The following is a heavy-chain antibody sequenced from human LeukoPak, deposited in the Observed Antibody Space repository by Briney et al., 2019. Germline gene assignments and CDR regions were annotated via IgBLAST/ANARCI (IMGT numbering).Heavy chain of an antibody. CDR3: ARESRGRSKIDY. J-gene: IGHJ4*02. V-gene: IGHV3-7*01. CDR1: GFTFSNYW. D-gene: IGHD4-17*01. CDR2: IKKDGSEK. Sequence: GGSLRLSCAASGFTFSNYWMSWVRQAPGKGPEWVANIKKDGSEKYCVDSVKGRFTISRDNANNSLYVQMNSLRVEDTGVYYCARESRGRSKIDYWGQGTLVTVSS.